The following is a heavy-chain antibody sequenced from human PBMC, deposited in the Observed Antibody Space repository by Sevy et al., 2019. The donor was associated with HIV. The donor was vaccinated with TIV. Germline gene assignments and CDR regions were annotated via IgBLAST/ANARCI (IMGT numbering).Heavy chain of an antibody. CDR2: IWYDGSNK. CDR3: ARDGGSGWKHFDY. V-gene: IGHV3-33*01. Sequence: GGSLRLSCAASGFTFSSYGMHWVRQAPGKGLEWVAVIWYDGSNKYYADSVKGRFTISRDNSKNTLYLQMNSLRAEDTAVYYCARDGGSGWKHFDYWGQGTLVTVSS. CDR1: GFTFSSYG. D-gene: IGHD6-19*01. J-gene: IGHJ4*02.